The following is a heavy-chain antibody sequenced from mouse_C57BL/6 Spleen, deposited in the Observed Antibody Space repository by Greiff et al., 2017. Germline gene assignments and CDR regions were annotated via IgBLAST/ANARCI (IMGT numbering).Heavy chain of an antibody. J-gene: IGHJ2*01. D-gene: IGHD4-1*01. V-gene: IGHV1-4*01. CDR3: ARSPGTDYFDY. CDR2: INPSSGYT. CDR1: GYTFTSYT. Sequence: VQLQESGAELARPGASVKMSCKASGYTFTSYTMHWVKQRPGQGLEWIGYINPSSGYTKYNQKFKDKATLTADKSSSTAYMQLSSLTSEDSAVYYCARSPGTDYFDYWGQGTTLTVSS.